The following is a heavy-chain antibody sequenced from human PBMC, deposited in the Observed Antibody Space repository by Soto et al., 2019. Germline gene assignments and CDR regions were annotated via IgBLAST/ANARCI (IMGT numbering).Heavy chain of an antibody. J-gene: IGHJ1*01. CDR1: GFTFSSYA. V-gene: IGHV3-23*01. CDR2: ISGSGGST. CDR3: AKDQLYYYDSSGYYRH. D-gene: IGHD3-22*01. Sequence: EVQLLESGGGLVQPGGSLRLSCAASGFTFSSYAMSWVRQAPGKGLEWVSAISGSGGSTYYADSVNGRFTISRDNSKNTLYLQMNSLRAEDTAVYYCAKDQLYYYDSSGYYRHWGQGTPVTVSS.